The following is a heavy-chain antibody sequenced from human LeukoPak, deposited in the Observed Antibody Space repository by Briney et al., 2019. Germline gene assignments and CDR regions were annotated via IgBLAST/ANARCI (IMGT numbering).Heavy chain of an antibody. CDR1: GGSISSGGYY. Sequence: SQTLSLTCTVSGGSISSGGYYWSWIRQHPGKGLEWIGYIYYSGSTYYNPSLKSRVTISVDMSKNQFSLKLSSVTAADTAVYYCARYYYDSSGYYPLGDNWFDPWGQGTLVTVSS. CDR2: IYYSGST. J-gene: IGHJ5*02. D-gene: IGHD3-22*01. CDR3: ARYYYDSSGYYPLGDNWFDP. V-gene: IGHV4-31*03.